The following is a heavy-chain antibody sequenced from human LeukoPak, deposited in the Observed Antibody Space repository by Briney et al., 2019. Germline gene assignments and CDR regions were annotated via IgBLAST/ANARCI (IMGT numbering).Heavy chain of an antibody. V-gene: IGHV3-30*18. CDR1: GFTFSSYG. Sequence: PGRSLRLSCAASGFTFSSYGMHWVRQAPGMGLEWVAVISYDGSNKYYADSVKGRFTISRDNSKNTLYLQMNSLRAEDTAVYYCANDYYDSSGYFNYWGQGTLVTVSS. CDR3: ANDYYDSSGYFNY. CDR2: ISYDGSNK. D-gene: IGHD3-22*01. J-gene: IGHJ4*02.